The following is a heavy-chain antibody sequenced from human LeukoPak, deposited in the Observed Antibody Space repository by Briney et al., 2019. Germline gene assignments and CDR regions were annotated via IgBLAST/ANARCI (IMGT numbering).Heavy chain of an antibody. J-gene: IGHJ3*01. CDR2: ISRSGGST. V-gene: IGHV3-23*01. CDR1: GFTFSNYG. CDR3: ARKGAGLDAFDL. Sequence: GGSLRLSCAASGFTFSNYGMSWVRQAPGKGLEWVSCISRSGGSTHYADSVKGRFVISRDTSKNTLHLQMNSLTAGDTAVYYCARKGAGLDAFDLWGQGRVVSVCS. D-gene: IGHD3/OR15-3a*01.